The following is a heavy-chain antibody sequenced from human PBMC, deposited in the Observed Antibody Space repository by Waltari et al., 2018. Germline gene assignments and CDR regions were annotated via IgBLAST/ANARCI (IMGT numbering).Heavy chain of an antibody. CDR1: GYTFTSYG. D-gene: IGHD3-3*01. V-gene: IGHV1-18*01. CDR2: ISAYNGNT. CDR3: ARAPYYDFWSGYSYYFDY. J-gene: IGHJ4*02. Sequence: QVQLVQSGAEVKKPGASVKVSCTASGYTFTSYGISWVRQAPGHGLEWMGWISAYNGNTNYAQKLQGRVTMTTDTSTSTAYMELRSLRSDDTAVYYCARAPYYDFWSGYSYYFDYWGQGTLVTVSS.